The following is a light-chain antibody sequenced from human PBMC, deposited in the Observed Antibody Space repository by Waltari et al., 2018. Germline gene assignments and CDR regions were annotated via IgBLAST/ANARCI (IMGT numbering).Light chain of an antibody. CDR2: KAS. CDR1: QSISSW. V-gene: IGKV1-5*03. J-gene: IGKJ2*01. CDR3: QQYNSYPYT. Sequence: DIQITQSPSTLSASVGDRVTITCPASQSISSWLAWYQQKPGKAPKLLIYKASSLESGVPSRFSGSGSGTEFTLTISSLQPDDFATYYCQQYNSYPYTFGQGTKLEIK.